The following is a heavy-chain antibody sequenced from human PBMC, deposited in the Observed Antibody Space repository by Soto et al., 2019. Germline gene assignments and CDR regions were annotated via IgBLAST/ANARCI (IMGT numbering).Heavy chain of an antibody. D-gene: IGHD3-10*01. CDR1: GFTFSSYA. CDR2: ISYDGSNK. J-gene: IGHJ6*02. V-gene: IGHV3-30-3*01. CDR3: ARSLRGYYYYGMDV. Sequence: QVQLVESGGGVVQPGRSLRLSCAASGFTFSSYAMHWVRQAPGKGLERVAVISYDGSNKYYADSVKGRFTISRDNSKNTLYLQMNSLRAEDTAVYYCARSLRGYYYYGMDVWGQGTTVTVSS.